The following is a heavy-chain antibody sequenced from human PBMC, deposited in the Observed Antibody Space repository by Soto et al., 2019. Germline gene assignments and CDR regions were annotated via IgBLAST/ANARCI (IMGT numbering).Heavy chain of an antibody. J-gene: IGHJ3*02. Sequence: GRSLRLSCAASGFTFSSYWMSWVRQAPGKGLEWVANIKQDGSEKYYVDSVKGRFTISRDNAKNSLYLQMNSLRAEDAAVYYCARHTLGYCSSTSCHDAFDIWGQGTMVTVSS. CDR1: GFTFSSYW. CDR3: ARHTLGYCSSTSCHDAFDI. V-gene: IGHV3-7*01. D-gene: IGHD2-2*01. CDR2: IKQDGSEK.